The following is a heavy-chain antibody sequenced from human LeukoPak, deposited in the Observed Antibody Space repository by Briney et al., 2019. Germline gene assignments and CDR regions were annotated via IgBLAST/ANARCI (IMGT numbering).Heavy chain of an antibody. V-gene: IGHV4-34*01. CDR1: GGSFSGYY. CDR3: ARGDVEVAASAYYYYYGMDV. J-gene: IGHJ6*02. CDR2: INHIGST. Sequence: KTSETLPLTCAVYGGSFSGYYWSWIRQPPGKGLEWIGEINHIGSTNYNPSLKSRVTISVDTSRNQFSLKLSSVTAADTAVYYCARGDVEVAASAYYYYYGMDVWGQGTTVTVSS. D-gene: IGHD2-15*01.